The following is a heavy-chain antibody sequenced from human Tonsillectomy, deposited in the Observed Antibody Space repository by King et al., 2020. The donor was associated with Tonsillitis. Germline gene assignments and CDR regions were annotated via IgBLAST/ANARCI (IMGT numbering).Heavy chain of an antibody. V-gene: IGHV4-61*02. J-gene: IGHJ5*02. CDR1: GGSVSSGIYY. CDR3: AREYYDFVFDP. Sequence: VPLQESGPGLVKPSQTLSLTCTVSGGSVSSGIYYWSWIRKPAGKGLEWIGRVYSSGTTNYNPSLTSRLTMSVDTTKNQFSLKLSSVTAADTAVYYCAREYYDFVFDPWGQGTLVTVSS. CDR2: VYSSGTT. D-gene: IGHD3-3*01.